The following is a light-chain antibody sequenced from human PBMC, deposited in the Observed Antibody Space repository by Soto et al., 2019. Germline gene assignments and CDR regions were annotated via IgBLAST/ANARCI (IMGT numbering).Light chain of an antibody. CDR3: CSYAGTPLYV. V-gene: IGLV2-11*01. CDR2: DVT. Sequence: QSALTQPRSVSGSPGQSVTMSCTGTSSDIGGYNYVSWYQLHPGKAPKLMIYDVTKRPSGVPDRFSGSKSGNTASLTISVLQDEDEADYYCCSYAGTPLYVFRTRTKLTVL. CDR1: SSDIGGYNY. J-gene: IGLJ1*01.